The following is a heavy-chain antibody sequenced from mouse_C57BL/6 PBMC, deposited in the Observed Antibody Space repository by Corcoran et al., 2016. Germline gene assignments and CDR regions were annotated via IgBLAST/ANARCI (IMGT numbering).Heavy chain of an antibody. CDR3: ARYYDGPVDY. CDR1: GSAFSSYW. J-gene: IGHJ2*01. CDR2: IYPGDGDT. V-gene: IGHV1-80*01. Sequence: QVQLPQSWAELVKPGASVKISCKASGSAFSSYWMNWVKPRPGKGLAWIGQIYPGDGDTNYNGKFKGKATLTADKSSSTAYMQLSSLTSEDSAVDFCARYYDGPVDYWGQGTTLAVSS. D-gene: IGHD2-3*01.